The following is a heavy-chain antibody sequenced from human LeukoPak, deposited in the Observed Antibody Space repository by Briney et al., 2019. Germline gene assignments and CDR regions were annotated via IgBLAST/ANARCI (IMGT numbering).Heavy chain of an antibody. CDR1: GLTFSGYG. Sequence: PGGSLRLSCAASGLTFSGYGMHWVRQAPGKGLEWVSTISGSGGGTYYADSVKGRFTISRDNSKNTLFLQMNSLRAEDTAVYYCAKGATVVVVTTIQYWGQGTLVTVSS. CDR3: AKGATVVVVTTIQY. V-gene: IGHV3-23*01. CDR2: ISGSGGGT. J-gene: IGHJ1*01. D-gene: IGHD3-22*01.